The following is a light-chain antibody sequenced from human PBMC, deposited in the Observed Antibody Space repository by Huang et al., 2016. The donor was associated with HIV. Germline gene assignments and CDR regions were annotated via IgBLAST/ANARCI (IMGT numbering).Light chain of an antibody. CDR2: WAA. CDR1: QTILHDSDSRNY. Sequence: DIVMTQSPDSLAVSLGERATINCKSSQTILHDSDSRNYLAWYQQKPGHPPKLLIHWAAIRKSGVPDRFIGSGSGTDVTLTISSLQAEDVAVYYCQQYYSSPFTFGPGTNVDI. J-gene: IGKJ3*01. CDR3: QQYYSSPFT. V-gene: IGKV4-1*01.